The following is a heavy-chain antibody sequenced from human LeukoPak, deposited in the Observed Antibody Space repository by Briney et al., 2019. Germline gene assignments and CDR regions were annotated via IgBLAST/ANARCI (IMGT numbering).Heavy chain of an antibody. Sequence: RTSETLSLTCTVSGGSINNYYWSWIRQPPPKGLEWIGYASHSGSTNSSPSLKIRVSISVDTSTNQISLKLSSVTAADTAVYYCARDTFYHDTSDYYEDVFDSWGQGTMVTVSS. J-gene: IGHJ3*02. CDR2: ASHSGST. CDR1: GGSINNYY. D-gene: IGHD3-22*01. CDR3: ARDTFYHDTSDYYEDVFDS. V-gene: IGHV4-59*01.